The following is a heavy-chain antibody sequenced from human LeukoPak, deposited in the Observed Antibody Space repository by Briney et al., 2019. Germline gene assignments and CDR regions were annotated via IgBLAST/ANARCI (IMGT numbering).Heavy chain of an antibody. V-gene: IGHV3-23*01. Sequence: PGGSLRVSCVVSGSNFPSYAMTWVRLTPGKGREWVASIVGSGTYARYADSVRGRFAVSRDNSKDTLYLQKDSLRAEDTAFYYCGRDPNGDYVGAFEFWGRGALVSVSS. CDR3: GRDPNGDYVGAFEF. CDR1: GSNFPSYA. J-gene: IGHJ3*01. CDR2: IVGSGTYA. D-gene: IGHD4-17*01.